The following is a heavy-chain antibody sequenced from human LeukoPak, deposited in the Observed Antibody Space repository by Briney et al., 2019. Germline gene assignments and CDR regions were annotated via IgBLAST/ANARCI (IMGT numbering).Heavy chain of an antibody. D-gene: IGHD3-10*01. CDR1: GGSISSGGYS. CDR3: ASSGSYYNVLFY. Sequence: SQTLSLTCAVSGGSISSGGYSWSWIRQPPGKGLEWIGYIYHSGSTYYNPSLKSRVTISVDRSKNQFSLKLSPVTAADTAVYYCASSGSYYNVLFYWGQGTLVTVSS. CDR2: IYHSGST. V-gene: IGHV4-30-2*01. J-gene: IGHJ4*02.